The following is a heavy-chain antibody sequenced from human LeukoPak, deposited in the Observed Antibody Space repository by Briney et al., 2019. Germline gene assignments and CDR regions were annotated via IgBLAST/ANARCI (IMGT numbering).Heavy chain of an antibody. Sequence: GGSLRLACTVSGFIFSDSWMAWIRQAPGKGLEWVAIIEKNGSGKNYVDSVKGRFIISRDNAKNSLFLQMDSLKVEDTAIYYCTTDRWYSADHWGQGTLVTVSS. CDR1: GFIFSDSW. CDR3: TTDRWYSADH. D-gene: IGHD2-15*01. CDR2: IEKNGSGK. J-gene: IGHJ5*02. V-gene: IGHV3-7*03.